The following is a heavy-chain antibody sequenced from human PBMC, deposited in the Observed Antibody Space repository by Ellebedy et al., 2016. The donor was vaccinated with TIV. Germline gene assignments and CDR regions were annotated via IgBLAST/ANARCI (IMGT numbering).Heavy chain of an antibody. J-gene: IGHJ4*02. CDR1: GFSFSSYG. Sequence: GESLKISCAASGFSFSSYGMHWVRQSPGKGLEWMAFIWYDGTDESYAESVEGRFSISRDNSKNTLYLHMKSLRAEDTDIYYRARASRGRWTPFDHWGQGTVVAVSS. V-gene: IGHV3-33*01. CDR3: ARASRGRWTPFDH. CDR2: IWYDGTDE. D-gene: IGHD4-23*01.